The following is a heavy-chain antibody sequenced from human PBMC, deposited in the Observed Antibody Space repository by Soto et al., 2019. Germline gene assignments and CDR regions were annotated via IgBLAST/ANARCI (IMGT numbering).Heavy chain of an antibody. CDR1: GFTFSNYA. Sequence: EVQLLESGGGLVQPGGSLRLSWAASGFTFSNYAMTWVRQAPGKGLECVSAISGSGGSAYYADSVKVRFTISRDNSKNTLFLQTNSLRAEDTAIYYWAKRTDPPLTTVGMVIIVGLDFWGQGTPVTVSS. J-gene: IGHJ4*02. CDR3: AKRTDPPLTTVGMVIIVGLDF. CDR2: ISGSGGSA. D-gene: IGHD3-3*01. V-gene: IGHV3-23*01.